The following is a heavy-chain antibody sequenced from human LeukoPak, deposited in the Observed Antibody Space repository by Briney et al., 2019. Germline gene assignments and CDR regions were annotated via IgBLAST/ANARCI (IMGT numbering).Heavy chain of an antibody. D-gene: IGHD3-10*01. CDR3: ARDPETRIIGGYYFDY. Sequence: QPGGSLRLSCAASGFTFSSYSMNWVRQAPGKGLEWVSYISSSSSTIYYADSVKGRFTISRDNAKNSLYLQMNSLRAEDTAVYYCARDPETRIIGGYYFDYWGQGTLVTVSS. CDR1: GFTFSSYS. J-gene: IGHJ4*02. V-gene: IGHV3-48*04. CDR2: ISSSSSTI.